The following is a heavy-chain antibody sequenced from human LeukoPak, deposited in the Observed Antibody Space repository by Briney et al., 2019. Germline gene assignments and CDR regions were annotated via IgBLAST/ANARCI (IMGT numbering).Heavy chain of an antibody. CDR1: GYTFTGYY. CDR2: INPNSGGT. V-gene: IGHV1-2*02. D-gene: IGHD3-10*01. J-gene: IGHJ4*02. Sequence: GASVKVSCKASGYTFTGYYMHWVRQAPGQGLEWMGWINPNSGGTNYAQKFQGRVTMTRDMSTSTVYMELSSLRSEDTAVYYCASGGSGRPFDYWGQGTLVTVSS. CDR3: ASGGSGRPFDY.